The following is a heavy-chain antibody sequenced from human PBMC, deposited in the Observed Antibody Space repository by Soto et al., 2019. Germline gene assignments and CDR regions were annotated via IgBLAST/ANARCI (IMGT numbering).Heavy chain of an antibody. CDR2: IYYSGST. CDR1: GGSISSGGYY. CDR3: ANRGLCSSTSFYDY. J-gene: IGHJ4*02. V-gene: IGHV4-31*03. Sequence: SETMSLICTVSGGSISSGGYYRSWIRQHPGKGLEWIGYIYYSGSTYYNPSLKSRVTISVDTSKNQFSLKLSSVTAADTAVYYCANRGLCSSTSFYDYWGQGTLVTVSS. D-gene: IGHD2-2*01.